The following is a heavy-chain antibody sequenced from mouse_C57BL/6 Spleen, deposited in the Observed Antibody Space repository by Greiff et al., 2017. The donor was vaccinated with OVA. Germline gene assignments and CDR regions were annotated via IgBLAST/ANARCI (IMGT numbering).Heavy chain of an antibody. CDR1: GYTFTTYP. J-gene: IGHJ4*01. D-gene: IGHD2-4*01. CDR2: FHPYNDDT. Sequence: VQVVESGAELVKPGASVKMSCKASGYTFTTYPIEWMKQNHGKSLEWIGNFHPYNDDTKYNEKFKGKATLTVEKSSSTVYLELSRLTSDDSAVYYCAIIYYDYPYYYAMDYWGQGTSVTVSS. V-gene: IGHV1-47*01. CDR3: AIIYYDYPYYYAMDY.